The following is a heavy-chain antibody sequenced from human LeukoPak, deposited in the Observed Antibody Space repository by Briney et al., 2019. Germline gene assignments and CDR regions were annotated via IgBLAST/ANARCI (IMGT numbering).Heavy chain of an antibody. D-gene: IGHD3-22*01. Sequence: SETLSLTCTVSGGSISSCYWSWIRQPPGKGLEWIGYIYYSGSTNYNPSLKSRVTISVDTSKNQFSLKLSSVTAADTAVYYCAREGSSGYYRWFDPWGQGTLVTVSS. V-gene: IGHV4-59*01. CDR1: GGSISSCY. J-gene: IGHJ5*02. CDR2: IYYSGST. CDR3: AREGSSGYYRWFDP.